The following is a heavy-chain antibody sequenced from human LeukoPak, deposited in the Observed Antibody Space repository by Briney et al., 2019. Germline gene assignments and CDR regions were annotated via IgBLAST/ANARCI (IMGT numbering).Heavy chain of an antibody. V-gene: IGHV1-24*01. Sequence: ASVKVSCKVSGYTLTELSMHWVRQAPGKGLEWMGGFDPEDGETIYAQKFQGRVTTTEDTSTDTAYMELSSLRSEDTAVYYCATGVGAAPYYFDYWGQGTLVTVSS. D-gene: IGHD2-15*01. CDR2: FDPEDGET. J-gene: IGHJ4*02. CDR3: ATGVGAAPYYFDY. CDR1: GYTLTELS.